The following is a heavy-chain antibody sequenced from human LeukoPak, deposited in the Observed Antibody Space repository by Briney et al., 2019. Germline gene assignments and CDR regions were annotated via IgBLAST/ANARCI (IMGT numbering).Heavy chain of an antibody. D-gene: IGHD1-26*01. Sequence: PSETLPLTCTVSGGSISSSSYYWGWIRQPPGKELEWIGTVSYSGSTYYNPSLKSRVTILVDTSNNQFSLKLSSVTAADTAVYYCARHPKAVGGYYGVDVWGQGTTVTVSS. V-gene: IGHV4-39*01. J-gene: IGHJ6*02. CDR2: VSYSGST. CDR1: GGSISSSSYY. CDR3: ARHPKAVGGYYGVDV.